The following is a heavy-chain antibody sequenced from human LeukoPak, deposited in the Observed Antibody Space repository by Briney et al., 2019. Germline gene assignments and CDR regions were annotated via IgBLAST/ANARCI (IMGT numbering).Heavy chain of an antibody. CDR3: ARRSSGSYFHGP. Sequence: SETLSLTCTVSGGSISSHYWSWIRQPPGKGLEWIGYIYYSGSTNYNPSLKSRVTISVDTSKNQFSLKLSSVTAADTAVYYCARRSSGSYFHGPWSQGTLVTVSS. V-gene: IGHV4-59*11. CDR2: IYYSGST. D-gene: IGHD1-26*01. CDR1: GGSISSHY. J-gene: IGHJ4*02.